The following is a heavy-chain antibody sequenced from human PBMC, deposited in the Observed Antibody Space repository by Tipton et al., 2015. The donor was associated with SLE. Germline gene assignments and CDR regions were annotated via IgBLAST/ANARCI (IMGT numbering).Heavy chain of an antibody. V-gene: IGHV4-59*01. J-gene: IGHJ4*02. Sequence: LRLSCTVSGGSISSYYWSWIRQPPGKGLEWIGYIYYSGSTNYNPSLKSRVTMSVDTSKNQFSLKLSSVTAADTAVYYCARGLTRGNGNFDYWGQGTLVTVSS. CDR3: ARGLTRGNGNFDY. CDR1: GGSISSYY. D-gene: IGHD7-27*01. CDR2: IYYSGST.